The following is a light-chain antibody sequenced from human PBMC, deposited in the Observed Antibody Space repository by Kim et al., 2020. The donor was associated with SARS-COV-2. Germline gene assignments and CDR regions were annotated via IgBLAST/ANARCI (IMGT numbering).Light chain of an antibody. V-gene: IGLV1-44*01. Sequence: QSVLTQSPSASGTPGQTVTISCSGSSSNIGSNTVNWYQQLPGTAPKLLIYNNNQRPSGVPDRFSGSKSGTSASLAISRLRSEDGADYYCAAWDDSLSGWMFGGGTQLTVL. J-gene: IGLJ3*02. CDR3: AAWDDSLSGWM. CDR1: SSNIGSNT. CDR2: NNN.